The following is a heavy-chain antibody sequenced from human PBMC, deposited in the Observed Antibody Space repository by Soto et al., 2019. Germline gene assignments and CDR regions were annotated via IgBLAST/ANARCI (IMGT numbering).Heavy chain of an antibody. CDR1: GGSFSGYC. Sequence: SETLSLTCAVYGGSFSGYCWSWIRQPPGKGLEWIGEINHSGSTNYNPSLKSRVTISVDTSKNQFSLKLSSVTAADTAVYYCARDYSITMVRGVPEYNWFDPWGQGTLVTVPS. CDR2: INHSGST. D-gene: IGHD3-10*01. V-gene: IGHV4-34*01. J-gene: IGHJ5*02. CDR3: ARDYSITMVRGVPEYNWFDP.